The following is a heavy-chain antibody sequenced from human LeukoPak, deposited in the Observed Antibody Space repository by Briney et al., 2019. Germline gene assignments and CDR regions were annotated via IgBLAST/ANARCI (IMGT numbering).Heavy chain of an antibody. CDR2: ISGSGGNT. Sequence: GGSLRLSCAASGFTFRNYGMNWVRQAPGKGLEWVSGISGSGGNTYYADSVKGRFTISRDNSRNTLYLQMNSLTAEDTAVYYCAKSRGYSNTSPFDYWGQGSLVAVSS. D-gene: IGHD6-13*01. CDR3: AKSRGYSNTSPFDY. CDR1: GFTFRNYG. V-gene: IGHV3-23*01. J-gene: IGHJ4*02.